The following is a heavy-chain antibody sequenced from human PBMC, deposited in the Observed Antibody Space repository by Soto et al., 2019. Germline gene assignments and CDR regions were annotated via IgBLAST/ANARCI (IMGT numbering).Heavy chain of an antibody. CDR2: ISGSGGST. Sequence: GGSLRLSCAASGFTFSSYAMSWVRQAPGKGLEWVSAISGSGGSTYYADSVKGRFTISRDNSKNTLYLQMNSLRAEDTAVYYCAKVFRSGYDYYYGMDVWCQGTTVTVSS. V-gene: IGHV3-23*01. J-gene: IGHJ6*02. CDR3: AKVFRSGYDYYYGMDV. D-gene: IGHD2-21*01. CDR1: GFTFSSYA.